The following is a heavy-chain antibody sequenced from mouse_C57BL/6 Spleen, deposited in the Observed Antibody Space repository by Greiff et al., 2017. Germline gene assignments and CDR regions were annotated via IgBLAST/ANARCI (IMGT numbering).Heavy chain of an antibody. CDR3: ARDGNCSMDY. V-gene: IGHV1-63*01. CDR2: IYPGGGYT. J-gene: IGHJ4*01. D-gene: IGHD2-1*01. Sequence: QVQLQQSGAELVRPGTSVKMSCKASGYTFTNYWIGWAKQRPGHGLEWIGDIYPGGGYTNYNEKFKGKATLTADKSSSTAYMQFSSLTSEDSAIYYCARDGNCSMDYWGQGTSVTVSS. CDR1: GYTFTNYW.